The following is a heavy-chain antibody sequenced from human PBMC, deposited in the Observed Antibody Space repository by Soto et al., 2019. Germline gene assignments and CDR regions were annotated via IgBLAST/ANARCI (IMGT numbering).Heavy chain of an antibody. CDR1: GDTFSIYT. D-gene: IGHD3-22*01. V-gene: IGHV1-69*02. J-gene: IGHJ5*02. Sequence: SLKLSCKASGDTFSIYTTSWLRHAPGQGLEWMGRIIPILGISNYADSVKGRFTISRDNAKNSLYLQMNSLRDEDTVVYSCAGVVNLFRWLAPWGKGTLVPVSS. CDR2: IIPILGIS. CDR3: AGVVNLFRWLAP.